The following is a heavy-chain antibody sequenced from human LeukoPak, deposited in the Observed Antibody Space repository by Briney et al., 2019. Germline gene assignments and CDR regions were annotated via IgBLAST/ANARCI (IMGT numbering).Heavy chain of an antibody. CDR3: AKGFTTGWSEGYLDY. CDR2: ISGGNT. V-gene: IGHV3-23*01. J-gene: IGHJ4*02. D-gene: IGHD6-19*01. CDR1: GCTLTNYA. Sequence: GGCLRLSCAASGCTLTNYAMNWVRQTPGKGLEWVSAISGGNTYYADSVRGRFTISRDSSKNTLYLHMDFLRAEDTAVYLCAKGFTTGWSEGYLDYWGQGTLVSVSS.